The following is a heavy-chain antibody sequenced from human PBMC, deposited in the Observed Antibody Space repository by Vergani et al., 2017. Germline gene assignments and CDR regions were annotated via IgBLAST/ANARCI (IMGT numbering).Heavy chain of an antibody. V-gene: IGHV5-10-1*01. Sequence: EVQLVQSGAEVKKPGESLRISCKGSGYSFTSYWISWVRQMPGKGLEWMGRIDPSDSYTNYSPSFHGHVTISADKSISTAYLQWSSMKASDTAMYYCAREAGNAHHDNSFDPWGQGTLVTVSS. CDR2: IDPSDSYT. J-gene: IGHJ5*02. CDR1: GYSFTSYW. D-gene: IGHD1-1*01. CDR3: AREAGNAHHDNSFDP.